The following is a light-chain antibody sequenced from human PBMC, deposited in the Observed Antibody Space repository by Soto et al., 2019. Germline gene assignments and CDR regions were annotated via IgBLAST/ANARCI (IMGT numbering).Light chain of an antibody. CDR3: QQYYNSLWT. CDR1: QSVLYNSDNRNY. J-gene: IGKJ1*01. V-gene: IGKV4-1*01. Sequence: DIVMTQSPDSLAVSLGERATINCKSSQSVLYNSDNRNYLAWFRQKPGQPPKLLIYWASTRESGVPDRFSGSGSGTDFTLTISSLQAEDVAVYYCQQYYNSLWTFGQGTKVDIK. CDR2: WAS.